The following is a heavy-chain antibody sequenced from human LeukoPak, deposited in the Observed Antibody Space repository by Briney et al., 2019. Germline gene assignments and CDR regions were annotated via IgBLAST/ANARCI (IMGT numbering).Heavy chain of an antibody. D-gene: IGHD6-13*01. CDR3: ARDLGRPAAHTVGHFDF. CDR2: ISDDGSAK. J-gene: IGHJ4*02. Sequence: PGGSLRLSCAASGFTFGSYWMSWGRQTPEKGLEWVADISDDGSAKDYLDSVKGRFTISRDNAENSLSLHMDSLGVEDTALHYCARDLGRPAAHTVGHFDFWGRGSLVTVSS. CDR1: GFTFGSYW. V-gene: IGHV3-7*01.